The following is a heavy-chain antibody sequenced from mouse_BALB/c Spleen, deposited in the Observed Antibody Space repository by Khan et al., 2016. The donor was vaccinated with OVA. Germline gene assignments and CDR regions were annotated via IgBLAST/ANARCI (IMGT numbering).Heavy chain of an antibody. J-gene: IGHJ3*01. CDR3: TRHGYDAWFTY. D-gene: IGHD2-2*01. CDR2: IDPFSGGT. V-gene: IGHV1S135*01. Sequence: VQLQQSGPELMKPGASVKISCKASGYSFTSYYIHWVMQSHGKSLEWIGYIDPFSGGTTYNQKFKGKATLTVDKSSRTAYIHLSNLTSEDSAVYYCTRHGYDAWFTYWGQGTLVTVSA. CDR1: GYSFTSYY.